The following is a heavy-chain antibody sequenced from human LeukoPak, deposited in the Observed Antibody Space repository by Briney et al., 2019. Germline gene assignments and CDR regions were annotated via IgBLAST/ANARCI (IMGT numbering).Heavy chain of an antibody. CDR3: ARDSHSSGYYDYFDY. CDR2: ISAYNGNT. J-gene: IGHJ4*02. V-gene: IGHV1-18*01. D-gene: IGHD3-22*01. CDR1: GYTFTSYG. Sequence: ASVKVSCKASGYTFTSYGISWVRQAPGQGLEWMGWISAYNGNTNYAQKLQGRVTMTTDTSTSTAYMELRSLRSDDTAVYYCARDSHSSGYYDYFDYWGQGTLVTVSS.